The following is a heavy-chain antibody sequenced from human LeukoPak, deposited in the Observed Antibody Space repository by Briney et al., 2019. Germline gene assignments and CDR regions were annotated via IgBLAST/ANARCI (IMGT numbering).Heavy chain of an antibody. J-gene: IGHJ4*02. Sequence: PSETLSLTCTVSGGSISSSDYYWGWIRQPPGEGLEWVGTIYYSGSADYNPSLKSRVTISVDTSKNQFSLKLSSVTAADTAVYFCARRGRSFDPPTFDYWGQGTLVTVSS. CDR3: ARRGRSFDPPTFDY. CDR2: IYYSGSA. D-gene: IGHD3-9*01. CDR1: GGSISSSDYY. V-gene: IGHV4-39*01.